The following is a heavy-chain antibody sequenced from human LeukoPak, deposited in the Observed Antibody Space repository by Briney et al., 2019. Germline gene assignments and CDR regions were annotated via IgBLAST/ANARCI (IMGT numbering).Heavy chain of an antibody. V-gene: IGHV4-34*01. CDR2: INHSGST. Sequence: SETLSLTCAVYRGSFSGYYWSWIRQPPGKGLEWIGEINHSGSTNYNPSLQSRVNISVDTSKNQFSLKLSSVTAADTAVYYCARGSTWIQLWSTPKYFDYWGQGTLVTVSS. D-gene: IGHD5-18*01. J-gene: IGHJ4*02. CDR3: ARGSTWIQLWSTPKYFDY. CDR1: RGSFSGYY.